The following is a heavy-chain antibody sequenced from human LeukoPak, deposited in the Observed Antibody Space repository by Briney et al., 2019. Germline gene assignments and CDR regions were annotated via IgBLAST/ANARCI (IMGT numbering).Heavy chain of an antibody. D-gene: IGHD6-13*01. CDR2: ISGYNGNT. CDR3: ARDVAAAGVDP. V-gene: IGHV1-18*01. Sequence: SSVRVSCKASGYTFTTSGTSWVRQAPGQGLEWMGWISGYNGNTDYAQKFQGRVTMTTDISTSTAYMELRSLRSDDTAVYYCARDVAAAGVDPWGQGTLVIVSS. CDR1: GYTFTTSG. J-gene: IGHJ5*02.